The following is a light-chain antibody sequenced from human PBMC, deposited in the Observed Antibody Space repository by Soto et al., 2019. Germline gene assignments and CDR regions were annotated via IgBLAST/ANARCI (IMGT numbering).Light chain of an antibody. CDR2: SAS. CDR1: QSLSRGY. J-gene: IGKJ3*01. Sequence: EIVLTQSPGTLSVSPGERATLSCRATQSLSRGYLAWYQQKPGQAPRLLIYSASNRATGIPDRFIGSGSGTDFTLTIRRVEPEDFTVSYCQPYESPPPFIIGPGTKVDFK. CDR3: QPYESPPPFI. V-gene: IGKV3-20*01.